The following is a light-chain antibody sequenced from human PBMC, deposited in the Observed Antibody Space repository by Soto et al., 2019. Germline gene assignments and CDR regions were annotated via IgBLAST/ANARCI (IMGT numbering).Light chain of an antibody. CDR2: EAS. V-gene: IGKV1-5*03. CDR1: QMIYTW. J-gene: IGKJ1*01. Sequence: DIQMTQSPSTLSASVGDRVTITCRASQMIYTWLAWYQQKPGKAPKLLIYEASSLGVGVPSRFSGSGSGTEFTLTISSLQPDDFATYYCQQYNTFWTFGQGTKVDIK. CDR3: QQYNTFWT.